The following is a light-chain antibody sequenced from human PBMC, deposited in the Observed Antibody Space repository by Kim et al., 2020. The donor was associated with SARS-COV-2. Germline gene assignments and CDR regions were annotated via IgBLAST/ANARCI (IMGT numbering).Light chain of an antibody. V-gene: IGLV2-11*01. CDR1: RSDVGDYNF. CDR2: DVS. CDR3: SSYATTVV. J-gene: IGLJ2*01. Sequence: SPGQSVTISFTGTRSDVGDYNFISWYQQHPGKAPKLMIYDVSERPSGVPDRFSGSKSGNTASLTVSGLQAEDEADYYCSSYATTVVFGGGTQLTVL.